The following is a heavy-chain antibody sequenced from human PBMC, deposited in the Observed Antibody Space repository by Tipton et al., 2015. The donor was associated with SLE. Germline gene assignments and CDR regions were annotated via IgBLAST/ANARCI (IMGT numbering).Heavy chain of an antibody. CDR1: GGSISSSY. CDR3: ARDRAYDSSGSYYYYYYYMDV. J-gene: IGHJ6*03. V-gene: IGHV4-59*01. CDR2: FSNTGST. D-gene: IGHD3-22*01. Sequence: TLSLTCIVSGGSISSSYWSWIRQPPGKGLEWIGCFSNTGSTNFNPSLKSRVTISVDTSKNQFSLKLTSVTAADTPVYYCARDRAYDSSGSYYYYYYYMDVWGKGTTVTVSS.